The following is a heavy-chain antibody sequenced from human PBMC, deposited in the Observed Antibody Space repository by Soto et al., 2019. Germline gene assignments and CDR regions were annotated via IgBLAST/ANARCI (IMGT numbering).Heavy chain of an antibody. CDR2: INSDGSST. J-gene: IGHJ4*02. V-gene: IGHV3-74*01. CDR3: ARDRRDGYNYVDY. D-gene: IGHD5-12*01. CDR1: GFTFGDYA. Sequence: EVQVVESGGGLVEPGRSLRLSCAGSGFTFGDYAMSWSRQAPGKGLVWVSRINSDGSSTSYADSVKGRFTISRDNAKNTLYLQMNSLRAEDTAVYYCARDRRDGYNYVDYWGQGTLVTVSS.